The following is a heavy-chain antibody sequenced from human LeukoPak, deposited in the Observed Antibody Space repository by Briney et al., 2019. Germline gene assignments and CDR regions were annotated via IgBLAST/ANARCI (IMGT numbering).Heavy chain of an antibody. CDR2: ISYDGSNK. CDR3: ASLSVDY. CDR1: GFTFSSYA. J-gene: IGHJ4*02. Sequence: GGSLRLSCAASGFTFSSYAMHWVRQAPGKGLEWVAVISYDGSNKYYADSVKGRFTISRDNSKNTLYLQMNSLRAEDTAVYYCASLSVDYWGQGTLVTVSS. V-gene: IGHV3-30-3*01.